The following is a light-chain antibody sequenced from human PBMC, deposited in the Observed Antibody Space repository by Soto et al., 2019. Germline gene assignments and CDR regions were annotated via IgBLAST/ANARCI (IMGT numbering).Light chain of an antibody. CDR2: AAS. CDR3: QQYDRSPWT. Sequence: ESVLTQSPGTLSLSPGERATLSCRASQSVSSSFLAWYQQKPYQAPRLLIYAASSMDTVIPARFSGSGSGTDFTLTISRLQPEDFAAYYCQQYDRSPWTFGQGTKVEIK. CDR1: QSVSSSF. V-gene: IGKV3-20*01. J-gene: IGKJ1*01.